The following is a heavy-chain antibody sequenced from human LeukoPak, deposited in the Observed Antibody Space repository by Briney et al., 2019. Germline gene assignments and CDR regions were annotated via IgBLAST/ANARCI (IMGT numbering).Heavy chain of an antibody. V-gene: IGHV3-74*01. Sequence: TGGSLRLSCAASGNYWMHWVRQAPGKGLVWVSHINSDGSWTSYADSMKGRFTISKDNAKNTVYLQMNNLRAEDTAVYYCVSFYETDWGRGTLVTVSS. CDR1: GNYW. CDR2: INSDGSWT. J-gene: IGHJ4*02. CDR3: VSFYETD. D-gene: IGHD2/OR15-2a*01.